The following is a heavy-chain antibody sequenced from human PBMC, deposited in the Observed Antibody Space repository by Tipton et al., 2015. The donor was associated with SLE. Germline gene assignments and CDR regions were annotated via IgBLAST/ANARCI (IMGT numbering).Heavy chain of an antibody. CDR1: GGSISSSSYY. V-gene: IGHV4-39*07. D-gene: IGHD6-13*01. J-gene: IGHJ3*02. CDR3: ARTIVDPIAAAGPVAFDI. Sequence: LRLSCTVSGGSISSSSYYWGWIRQPPGKGLEWIGSIYYSGSTYYNPSLKSRVTISVDTSKNQFSPKLSSVTAADTAVYYCARTIVDPIAAAGPVAFDIWGQGTMVTVSS. CDR2: IYYSGST.